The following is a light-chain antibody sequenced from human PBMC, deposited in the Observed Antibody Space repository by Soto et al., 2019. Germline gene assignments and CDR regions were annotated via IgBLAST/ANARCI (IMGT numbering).Light chain of an antibody. V-gene: IGKV1-12*01. Sequence: DIQMTQSPASVSSSVGDKFTITCRASQSISILLAWYQQKPGKAPKLLIYAASSLQTGFPSRFSGSGFGTDFTLTISSLVPEDFATYYCQQANTCPQTFGQGTKVDI. CDR3: QQANTCPQT. CDR2: AAS. J-gene: IGKJ1*01. CDR1: QSISIL.